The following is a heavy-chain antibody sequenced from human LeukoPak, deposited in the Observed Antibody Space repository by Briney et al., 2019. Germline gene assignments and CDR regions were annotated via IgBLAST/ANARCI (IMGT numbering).Heavy chain of an antibody. Sequence: QPGGSLRLSCAASGFTFNNYAMSRLRQAPGKGLEWVAAISGNGGRTYYRDSVKGRFTISRDNPKKTLYLLMNSLRAEDTAVYYCAREGIAVAGTPEDYGMDVWGQGTTVTVSS. V-gene: IGHV3-23*01. CDR2: ISGNGGRT. CDR3: AREGIAVAGTPEDYGMDV. J-gene: IGHJ6*02. CDR1: GFTFNNYA. D-gene: IGHD6-19*01.